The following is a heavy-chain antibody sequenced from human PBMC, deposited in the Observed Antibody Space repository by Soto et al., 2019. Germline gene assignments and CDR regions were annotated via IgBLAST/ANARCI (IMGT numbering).Heavy chain of an antibody. D-gene: IGHD3-9*01. Sequence: PSEPLSLTCTVSGGSISSGDYFWSWIRKSPGKGLEWIGYISSIGSTYYNPSLKSRVSVSRDTSKNQFSLKLSSVTTTDTAVYYCARGLVIRPYYYHGMDVWGQGTTVTVSS. CDR1: GGSISSGDYF. V-gene: IGHV4-30-4*01. CDR3: ARGLVIRPYYYHGMDV. J-gene: IGHJ6*02. CDR2: ISSIGST.